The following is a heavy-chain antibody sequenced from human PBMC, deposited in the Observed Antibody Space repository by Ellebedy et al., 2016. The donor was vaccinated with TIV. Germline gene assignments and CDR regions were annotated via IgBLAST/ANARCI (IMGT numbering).Heavy chain of an antibody. CDR2: INIDASCT. D-gene: IGHD6-13*01. V-gene: IGHV3-74*01. J-gene: IGHJ5*02. Sequence: GESLKISCAASGFTFSNSWMHWVRQAPGKGLVWVSHINIDASCTTYADSVKGRFTVSRDNAKNTVYLQMNSLSAEDTAVYYCTRDYSYASWSWGQGTLVTVSS. CDR3: TRDYSYASWS. CDR1: GFTFSNSW.